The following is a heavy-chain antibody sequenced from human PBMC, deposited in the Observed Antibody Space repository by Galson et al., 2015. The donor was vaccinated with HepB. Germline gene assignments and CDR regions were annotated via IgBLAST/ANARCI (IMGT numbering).Heavy chain of an antibody. J-gene: IGHJ2*01. D-gene: IGHD2-21*01. CDR3: AKEIMVHGGDWYFDL. Sequence: SLRLSCAASGFTFSNHGIHWVRQAPGKGLEWVAVISSGGGTPYLADSVRGRVTLSRDNPKNTVYLQMNSLGAEDAAVYYCAKEIMVHGGDWYFDLWGRGTLVTVSS. CDR2: ISSGGGTP. CDR1: GFTFSNHG. V-gene: IGHV3-30*18.